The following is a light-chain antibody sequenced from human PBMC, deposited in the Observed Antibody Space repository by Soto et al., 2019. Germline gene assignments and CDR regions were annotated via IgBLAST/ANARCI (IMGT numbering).Light chain of an antibody. CDR3: LLSYRGFRV. CDR1: TGPVTGGHY. CDR2: DIS. V-gene: IGLV7-46*01. J-gene: IGLJ3*02. Sequence: QAVVTQEPSLTVSPGGTVTLTCGSSTGPVTGGHYPYWFQQKPGRAPRTLIYDISHKNSWTPVRFSGSLLGDKAALTLAGAQPEDEADYYCLLSYRGFRVFGGGTKVTVL.